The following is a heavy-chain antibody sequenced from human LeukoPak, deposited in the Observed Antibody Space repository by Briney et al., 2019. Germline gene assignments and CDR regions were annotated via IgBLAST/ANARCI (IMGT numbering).Heavy chain of an antibody. Sequence: SVKVSCKASGGSFSSSAFSWVRQAHGQGLEWMGGIIPKLRTSNYAQKFRGRVTITADESTTTAYMELSSLRSEDTAVYYCAREKGSWGVFDYWGQGTLVTVSS. J-gene: IGHJ4*02. CDR1: GGSFSSSA. V-gene: IGHV1-69*01. CDR3: AREKGSWGVFDY. CDR2: IIPKLRTS. D-gene: IGHD1-26*01.